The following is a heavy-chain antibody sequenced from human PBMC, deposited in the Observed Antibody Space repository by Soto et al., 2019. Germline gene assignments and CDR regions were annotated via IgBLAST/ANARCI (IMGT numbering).Heavy chain of an antibody. D-gene: IGHD6-13*01. CDR1: GFTFSSYA. V-gene: IGHV3-23*01. CDR2: ISGSGGST. J-gene: IGHJ3*02. Sequence: EVQLLESGGGLVQPGGSLRLSCAASGFTFSSYAMSWFREAPGKGLEWVSAISGSGGSTYYADSVKGRFTISRDNSKNTLYMQMNSLRAEDTAVYYCAKEGSSRGGAFDIWGQGTMVTVSS. CDR3: AKEGSSRGGAFDI.